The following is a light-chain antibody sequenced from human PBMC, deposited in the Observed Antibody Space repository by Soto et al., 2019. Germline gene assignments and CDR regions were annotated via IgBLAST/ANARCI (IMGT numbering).Light chain of an antibody. CDR1: QSVSIN. J-gene: IGKJ4*01. Sequence: EVVMTQSPATLSVSPGERATLSCRASQSVSINLAWYQLKPGQAPRLLIYGASTRATGIPARFSGSGSGTEFTLTINSLQSGDFAVYYRQQYNNWQTFGGGTKVEI. V-gene: IGKV3D-15*01. CDR3: QQYNNWQT. CDR2: GAS.